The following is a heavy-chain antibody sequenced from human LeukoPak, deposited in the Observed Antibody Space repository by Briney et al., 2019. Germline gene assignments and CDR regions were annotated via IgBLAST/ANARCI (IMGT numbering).Heavy chain of an antibody. V-gene: IGHV3-23*01. CDR2: ISGSGGST. J-gene: IGHJ4*02. CDR3: TKGTIWLPFDY. CDR1: GFTFSNYA. D-gene: IGHD5-18*01. Sequence: GGSLRPSCAASGFTFSNYAMSWARQAPGKGLEWVSAISGSGGSTYYADSVKGRFTISRDNSKNTLYLQMNSLRAEDTAVYYCTKGTIWLPFDYWGQGTLVTVSS.